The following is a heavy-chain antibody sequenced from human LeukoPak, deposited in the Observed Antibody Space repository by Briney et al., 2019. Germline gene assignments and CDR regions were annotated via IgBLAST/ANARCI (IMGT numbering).Heavy chain of an antibody. V-gene: IGHV3-7*01. CDR3: ARGLYCSSTSCYTGPDYYMDV. Sequence: GGSLRLSCAASGFTFSIYWMSWVRQAPGKGLEWVANIKQDGSEKYYVDSVKGRFTISRDNAKNSLYLQMNSLRAEDTAVYYCARGLYCSSTSCYTGPDYYMDVWGKGTTVTVSS. D-gene: IGHD2-2*02. CDR1: GFTFSIYW. CDR2: IKQDGSEK. J-gene: IGHJ6*03.